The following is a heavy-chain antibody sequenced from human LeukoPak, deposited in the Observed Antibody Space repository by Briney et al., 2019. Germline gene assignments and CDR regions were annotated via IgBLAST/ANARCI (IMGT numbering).Heavy chain of an antibody. J-gene: IGHJ4*02. Sequence: PSETLSLTCTVSGYSISSGYYWGWIRQPPGKGLEWIGSIYHSGRTYYNPSLKSRVTISVDTSKNQFSLKLSSVTAADTAVYYCARGSRSSGSTMDYWGQGTLVTVSS. CDR1: GYSISSGYY. D-gene: IGHD3-22*01. CDR2: IYHSGRT. CDR3: ARGSRSSGSTMDY. V-gene: IGHV4-38-2*02.